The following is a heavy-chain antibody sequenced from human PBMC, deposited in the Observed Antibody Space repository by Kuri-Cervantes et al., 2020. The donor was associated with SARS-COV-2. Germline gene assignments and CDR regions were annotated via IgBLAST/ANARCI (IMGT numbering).Heavy chain of an antibody. CDR3: ARGTSSWYFFDR. V-gene: IGHV4-59*12. CDR2: IYYSGST. Sequence: GSLRLSCTVSGGSISSYYWSWIRQPPGKGLEWIGCIYYSGSTNYNPSLKSRVTISVDTSKTQFSLKVTSVTVADTAVYYCARGTSSWYFFDRWGRGILVTVSS. D-gene: IGHD6-13*01. J-gene: IGHJ4*02. CDR1: GGSISSYY.